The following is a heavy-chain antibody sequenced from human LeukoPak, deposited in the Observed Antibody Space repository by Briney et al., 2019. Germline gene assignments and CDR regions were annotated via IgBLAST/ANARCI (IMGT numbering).Heavy chain of an antibody. CDR2: INPKSGDT. V-gene: IGHV1-2*02. D-gene: IGHD2-8*01. J-gene: IGHJ4*02. CDR3: ATCSTNGVCYDFDY. CDR1: GYTFTGYY. Sequence: ASVKVSCKASGYTFTGYYMHWVRQAPGQGLEWMGWINPKSGDTIYAPTFQGRVTMTRDTSISTAYMELSRLRSDDTAVYYCATCSTNGVCYDFDYWGPGTLVSVSS.